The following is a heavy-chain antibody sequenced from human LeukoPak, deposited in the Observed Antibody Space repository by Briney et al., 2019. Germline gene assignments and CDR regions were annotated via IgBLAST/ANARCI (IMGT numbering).Heavy chain of an antibody. Sequence: GRSLRLSCAASGFTFSSYGMHWVRQAPGKGLEWVAVISYDGSNKYYADSVKGRFTISRDNSKNTLYLQMNSLRAGDTAVYYCAKDVHGLLWFGEFHWGQGTLVTVSS. D-gene: IGHD3-10*01. V-gene: IGHV3-30*18. CDR1: GFTFSSYG. CDR2: ISYDGSNK. J-gene: IGHJ4*02. CDR3: AKDVHGLLWFGEFH.